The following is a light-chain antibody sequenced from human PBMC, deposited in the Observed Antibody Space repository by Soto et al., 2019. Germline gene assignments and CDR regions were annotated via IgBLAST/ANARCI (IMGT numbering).Light chain of an antibody. CDR1: QSVNSNY. CDR2: GAS. CDR3: QQYGSSPPEFT. J-gene: IGKJ3*01. V-gene: IGKV3-20*01. Sequence: EIVLTQSPGTLSLSPGERATLSCRASQSVNSNYLAWYQQRPGQAPRLLIFGASYRATGIPDRFSGSGSGPDFAPTICSRAPEDFAVYYCQQYGSSPPEFTFGPGTKVDSK.